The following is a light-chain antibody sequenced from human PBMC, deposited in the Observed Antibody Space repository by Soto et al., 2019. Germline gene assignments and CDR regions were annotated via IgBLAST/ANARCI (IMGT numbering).Light chain of an antibody. CDR3: QQRSKWPLT. V-gene: IGKV3-11*01. Sequence: EIVLTQSPVTLSLSPGERATLSCRASLSVSTSLDLYQQKPGQSPRLLIYDAAHRATGIPVRFSGGGSGTDFTLTISSLEPEDSAVYYCQQRSKWPLTFGGGTKVEIK. CDR1: LSVSTS. J-gene: IGKJ4*01. CDR2: DAA.